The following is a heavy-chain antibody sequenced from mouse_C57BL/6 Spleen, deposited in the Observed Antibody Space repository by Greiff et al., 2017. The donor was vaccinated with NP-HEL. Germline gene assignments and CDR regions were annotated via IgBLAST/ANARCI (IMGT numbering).Heavy chain of an antibody. D-gene: IGHD1-1*01. CDR2: IDPETGGT. V-gene: IGHV1-15*01. J-gene: IGHJ1*03. CDR3: TRSLGSYYYGSSRYFDV. CDR1: GYTITDYE. Sequence: VQLQQSGAELVRPGASVTLSCKASGYTITDYEMHWVKQTPVHGLEWIGAIDPETGGTAYNQKFKGKAILTADKSSSTAYMELRSLTSEDSAVYYCTRSLGSYYYGSSRYFDVWGTGTTVTVAS.